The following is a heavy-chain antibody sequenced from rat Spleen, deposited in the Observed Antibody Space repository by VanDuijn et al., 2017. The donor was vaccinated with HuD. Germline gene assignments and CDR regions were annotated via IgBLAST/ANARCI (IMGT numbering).Heavy chain of an antibody. V-gene: IGHV3-3*01. CDR1: GYSITSSYK. CDR3: TTDAFTLMVVTFDY. CDR2: IDNAGST. J-gene: IGHJ2*01. Sequence: EVQPQESGPGLVKPSQSLSLTCSVTGYSITSSYKWNWIRKFPGHKLEWMGYIDNAGSTNYNPSLKSRISITRDTSKNQFFLQLNSVTTEDTATYYCTTDAFTLMVVTFDYWGQGVMVTVSS. D-gene: IGHD1-12*02.